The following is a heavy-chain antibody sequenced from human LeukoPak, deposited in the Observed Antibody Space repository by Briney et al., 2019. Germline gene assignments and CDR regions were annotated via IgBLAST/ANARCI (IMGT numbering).Heavy chain of an antibody. Sequence: ASVKVSCKVSGYTLTELSMHWVRQAPGKGLEWMGGFDPEDGETIYAQKFQGRVTMTEVTSTDTAYMELSSLRSEDTAVYYCATGKASVYGDYADYWGQGTLVTVSS. D-gene: IGHD4-17*01. V-gene: IGHV1-24*01. CDR2: FDPEDGET. J-gene: IGHJ4*02. CDR3: ATGKASVYGDYADY. CDR1: GYTLTELS.